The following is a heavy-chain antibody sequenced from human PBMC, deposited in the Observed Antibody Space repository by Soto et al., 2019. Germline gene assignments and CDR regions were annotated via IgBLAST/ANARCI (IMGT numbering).Heavy chain of an antibody. D-gene: IGHD4-4*01. Sequence: GGSLRLSCAASGFTFTSYGMHWVRQAPGKGLEWMALILHDGSAEYYADSVKGRFTISRDNSKNTLYLQMNSLRAEDTAVYYCARSRDGYSFYFYYGMDGWGQGTPVTVYS. CDR1: GFTFTSYG. CDR3: ARSRDGYSFYFYYGMDG. J-gene: IGHJ6*02. CDR2: ILHDGSAE. V-gene: IGHV3-30*03.